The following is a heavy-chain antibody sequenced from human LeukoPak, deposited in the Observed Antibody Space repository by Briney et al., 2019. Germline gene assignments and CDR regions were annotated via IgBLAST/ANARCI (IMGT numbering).Heavy chain of an antibody. V-gene: IGHV5-51*01. CDR1: GSYTASYW. CDR2: FYPDDSET. CDR3: ANSVAGAGTALDY. D-gene: IGHD6-19*01. J-gene: IGHJ4*02. Sequence: AESLKTSCNAAGSYTASYWIAWGRQVPGKGLEWMGIFYPDDSETRYSPSFQGQVTISADKSTSAAYLQRTSLKASDTAMYFCANSVAGAGTALDYWGQGTLVTVSS.